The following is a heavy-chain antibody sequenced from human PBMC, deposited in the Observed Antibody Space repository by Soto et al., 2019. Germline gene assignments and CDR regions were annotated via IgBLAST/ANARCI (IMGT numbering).Heavy chain of an antibody. Sequence: SETLSLTCTVSGGSISSGHYYWSWIRQPPGKGLEWIGYIYYSGSTYYNPSLKSRVTISVDTSKNQFSLKLSSVTAADTAVYYCARDGGYDILTGYSSYGMEVWGQGTTVTVSS. CDR2: IYYSGST. J-gene: IGHJ6*02. CDR3: ARDGGYDILTGYSSYGMEV. V-gene: IGHV4-30-4*02. D-gene: IGHD3-9*01. CDR1: GGSISSGHYY.